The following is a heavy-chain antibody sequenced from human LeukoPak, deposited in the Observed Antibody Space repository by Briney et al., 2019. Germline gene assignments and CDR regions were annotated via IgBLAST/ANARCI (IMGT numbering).Heavy chain of an antibody. CDR1: GGSLSSGDYY. D-gene: IGHD2-21*01. Sequence: SQTLSLTCAASGGSLSSGDYYWNSIRQPPGKGLEWIGYIYYSGDTYYNASLKSRVTISVDTSKYQCSLKLSSVTAADTAVYYCAREVMGSGWFDPWGQGTLVTVSS. CDR2: IYYSGDT. CDR3: AREVMGSGWFDP. J-gene: IGHJ5*02. V-gene: IGHV4-30-4*01.